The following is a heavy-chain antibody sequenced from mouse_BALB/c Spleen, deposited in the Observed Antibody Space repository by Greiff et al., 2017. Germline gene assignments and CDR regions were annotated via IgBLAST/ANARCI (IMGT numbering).Heavy chain of an antibody. Sequence: VKLVESGGGLVKPGGSLKLSCAASGFTFSDYYMYWVRQTPEKRLEWVATISDGGSYTYYPDSVKGRFTISRDNAKNNLYLQMSSLKSEDTAMYYCARDFLYGYGEGFAYWGQGTLVTVSA. D-gene: IGHD2-2*01. V-gene: IGHV5-4*02. CDR2: ISDGGSYT. CDR1: GFTFSDYY. CDR3: ARDFLYGYGEGFAY. J-gene: IGHJ3*01.